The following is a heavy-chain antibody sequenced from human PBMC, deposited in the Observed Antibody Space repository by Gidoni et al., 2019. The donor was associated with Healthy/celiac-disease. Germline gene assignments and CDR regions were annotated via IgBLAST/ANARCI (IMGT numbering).Heavy chain of an antibody. CDR2: ITHTGST. Sequence: QVQLQQWGAGLLKPSETLSLTCAMSGPSFSGYYWSWIRQSPGRGLEWIAEITHTGSTNYKPSLRSRVTISVDASKNQFSLQLRSVTAADTAVYYCARGRYHDSSGFPYWCQGTLVTVSS. CDR1: GPSFSGYY. CDR3: ARGRYHDSSGFPY. J-gene: IGHJ4*02. D-gene: IGHD3-22*01. V-gene: IGHV4-34*01.